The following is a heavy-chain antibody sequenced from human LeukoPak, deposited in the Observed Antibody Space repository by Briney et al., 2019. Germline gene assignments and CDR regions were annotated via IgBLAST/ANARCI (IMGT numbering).Heavy chain of an antibody. Sequence: GGSLRLSCVASGFTLSSYAMSWVRQAPGKGLEWVSTISGSGLSTYYADSVKGRFTIPRDNSNNTLYLQMNSLRVEDTAVYYCAKSRVAVAGPRNWFDPWGQGTLVTVSS. CDR3: AKSRVAVAGPRNWFDP. V-gene: IGHV3-23*01. CDR2: ISGSGLST. D-gene: IGHD6-19*01. J-gene: IGHJ5*02. CDR1: GFTLSSYA.